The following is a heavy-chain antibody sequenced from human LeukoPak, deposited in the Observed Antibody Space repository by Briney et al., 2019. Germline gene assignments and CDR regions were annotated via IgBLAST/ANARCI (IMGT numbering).Heavy chain of an antibody. CDR3: ARVIHAFDI. CDR2: ISYDGSNK. V-gene: IGHV3-30-3*01. D-gene: IGHD2/OR15-2a*01. CDR1: GFTFSSYA. J-gene: IGHJ3*02. Sequence: GGSLRLSCAASGFTFSSYAMHWVRQAPGKGLEWVAVISYDGSNKYYADSVKGRFTISRDNSKNTLYLQMNSLRAEDTAVYYCARVIHAFDIRGQGTMVTVSS.